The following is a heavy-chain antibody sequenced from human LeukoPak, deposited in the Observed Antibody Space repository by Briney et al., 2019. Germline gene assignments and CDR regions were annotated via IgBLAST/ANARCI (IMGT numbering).Heavy chain of an antibody. V-gene: IGHV1-2*04. Sequence: ASVRVSCKVSGYTFTGYYMHWVRQAPGQGLEWMGWINPNSGGTNYAQKFQGWVTMTRDTSISTAYMELSRLRSDDTAVYYCARDMSSGWYVGVLPDYWGQGTLVTVSS. CDR1: GYTFTGYY. CDR2: INPNSGGT. J-gene: IGHJ4*02. CDR3: ARDMSSGWYVGVLPDY. D-gene: IGHD6-19*01.